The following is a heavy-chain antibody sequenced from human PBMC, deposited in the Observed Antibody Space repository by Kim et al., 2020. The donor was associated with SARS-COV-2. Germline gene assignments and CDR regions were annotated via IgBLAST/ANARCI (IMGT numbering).Heavy chain of an antibody. CDR2: ISPNGAQT. D-gene: IGHD1-26*01. V-gene: IGHV3-23*01. J-gene: IGHJ4*02. CDR3: AKGSLFDW. Sequence: GGSLRLSCAASGFSFSTFEMSWGRQAPGKGLDWVSTISPNGAQTHYADSVKGRFTISRDNSQNTLYLQMNSLRVEDTATYFCAKGSLFDWWGQGTLVTVSS. CDR1: GFSFSTFE.